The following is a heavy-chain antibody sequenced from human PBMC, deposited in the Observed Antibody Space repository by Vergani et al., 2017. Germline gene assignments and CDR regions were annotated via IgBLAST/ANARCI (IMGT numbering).Heavy chain of an antibody. Sequence: QLPLQESGSGLVKPSQTLSLTCAVSGGSISSGGYSWSWIRQPPGKGLEWIGYIYHSGSTYYNPSLKSRVPISVDRSKNQFSLKLSSVTAADTAVYYCARENSHDNWFYPWGQGTLVTVSS. CDR1: GGSISSGGYS. CDR3: ARENSHDNWFYP. CDR2: IYHSGST. V-gene: IGHV4-30-2*01. J-gene: IGHJ5*02.